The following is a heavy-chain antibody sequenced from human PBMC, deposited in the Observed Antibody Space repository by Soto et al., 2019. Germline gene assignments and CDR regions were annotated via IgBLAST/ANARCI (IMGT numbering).Heavy chain of an antibody. V-gene: IGHV4-59*12. CDR2: IYHSGST. J-gene: IGHJ4*02. CDR3: ARDKITGLFDY. D-gene: IGHD2-8*02. CDR1: GCSISSYY. Sequence: SLTCTVPGCSISSYYWSWIRQPPGKGLEWIGYIYHSGSTNYNPSLTSRVTISVDTSKNQFSLKLTSVTAADTAVYYCARDKITGLFDYWGQGTLVTVSS.